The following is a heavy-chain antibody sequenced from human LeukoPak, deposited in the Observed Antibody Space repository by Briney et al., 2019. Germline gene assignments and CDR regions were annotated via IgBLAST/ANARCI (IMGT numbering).Heavy chain of an antibody. CDR1: GFTFSSYW. J-gene: IGHJ4*02. V-gene: IGHV3-74*01. D-gene: IGHD1-26*01. CDR3: ARAVGVTSDY. Sequence: GGSLRLSCAASGFTFSSYWMHWVRRAPGKGLVWVSRINSDGSSTSYADPVKGRFTISRDNSKNTLYLQMNSLRAEDTAVYYCARAVGVTSDYWGQGTLVTVSS. CDR2: INSDGSST.